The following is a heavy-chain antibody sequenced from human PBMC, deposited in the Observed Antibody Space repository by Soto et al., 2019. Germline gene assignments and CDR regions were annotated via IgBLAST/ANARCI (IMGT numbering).Heavy chain of an antibody. V-gene: IGHV3-30-3*01. Sequence: QVQLVESGGGVVQPGRSLRLSCAASGFTFSSYAMHWVRQAPGKGLEWVAVISYDGSNKYYADSVKGRFTISRDNSKNTLNFQINSLRTEYTAMYYCARLETEDYYYSSGNRYFDLWGRGTLVTVSS. D-gene: IGHD3-22*01. CDR3: ARLETEDYYYSSGNRYFDL. CDR1: GFTFSSYA. CDR2: ISYDGSNK. J-gene: IGHJ2*01.